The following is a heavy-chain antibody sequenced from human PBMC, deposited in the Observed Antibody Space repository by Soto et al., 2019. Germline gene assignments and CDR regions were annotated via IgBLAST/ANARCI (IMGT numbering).Heavy chain of an antibody. CDR1: GYTFTFLY. CDR3: ARSPFAGSDAFDI. Sequence: SVEVSCKASGYTFTFLYLHWVRQAPGQALEWMGWITPFKSDTNYAQKFQDRVTITRDRSVSTAYMELSNLRSDDTAMYYCARSPFAGSDAFDIWGQGTMVTVSS. CDR2: ITPFKSDT. D-gene: IGHD1-1*01. J-gene: IGHJ3*02. V-gene: IGHV1-45*02.